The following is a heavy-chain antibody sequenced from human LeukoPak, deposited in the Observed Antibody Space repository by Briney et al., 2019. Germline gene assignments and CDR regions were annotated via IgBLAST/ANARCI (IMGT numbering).Heavy chain of an antibody. CDR3: ARVDARYSYGPLFDY. V-gene: IGHV4-39*07. J-gene: IGHJ4*02. CDR1: GGSISSSSYY. D-gene: IGHD5-18*01. Sequence: SETLSLTCTVSGGSISSSSYYWGWIRQPPGKGLEWIGSIYYSGSTYYNPSLKSRVTIPVDTSKNQFSLKLSSVTAADTAVYYCARVDARYSYGPLFDYWGQGTLVTVSS. CDR2: IYYSGST.